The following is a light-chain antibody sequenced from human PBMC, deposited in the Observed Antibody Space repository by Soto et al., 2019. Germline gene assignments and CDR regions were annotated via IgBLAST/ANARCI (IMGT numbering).Light chain of an antibody. V-gene: IGKV3-20*01. CDR2: GAS. CDR3: QEYGSSPTA. CDR1: QSVSSSY. Sequence: EIVLTQSPGTVSLSPGERATLSCRASQSVSSSYFAWYQQKPGQAPRLLIYGASTRATGIPDRFSGSGSGTDFTLTISRLEPEDFVVYYCQEYGSSPTAFGQGTKVDIK. J-gene: IGKJ1*01.